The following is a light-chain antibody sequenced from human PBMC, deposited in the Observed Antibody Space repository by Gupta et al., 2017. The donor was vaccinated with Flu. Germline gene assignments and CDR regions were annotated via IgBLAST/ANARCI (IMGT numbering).Light chain of an antibody. J-gene: IGLJ3*02. V-gene: IGLV2-14*01. Sequence: QSALTQPASVSGSPGQPITISCTGTSSDVGGYNYVSWYQQHPGKAPKLMIYEVSNRPSGVSTRFSGSKSGNTASLTISGLQAEDEADYYCSSYTSSSTWVFGGGTKLTVL. CDR2: EVS. CDR1: SSDVGGYNY. CDR3: SSYTSSSTWV.